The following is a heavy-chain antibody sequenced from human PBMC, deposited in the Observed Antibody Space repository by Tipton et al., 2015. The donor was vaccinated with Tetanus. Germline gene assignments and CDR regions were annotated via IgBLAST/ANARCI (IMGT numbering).Heavy chain of an antibody. J-gene: IGHJ4*02. V-gene: IGHV4-30-4*01. CDR1: GGSINTGDYY. Sequence: LRLSCNVSGGSINTGDYYWSWICQSPGKGLEWIGHVYYSGRTYYNPPLKSRVTISADMSKNQFSLKLTSVTAADTATYYCARMGFTYGQVVYWGQGTLVTVAS. CDR3: ARMGFTYGQVVY. CDR2: VYYSGRT. D-gene: IGHD5-18*01.